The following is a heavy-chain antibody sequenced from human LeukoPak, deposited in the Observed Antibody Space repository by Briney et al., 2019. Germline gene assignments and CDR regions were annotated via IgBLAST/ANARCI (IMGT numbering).Heavy chain of an antibody. CDR1: GGSISSYY. Sequence: PSETLSLTRTVSGGSISSYYWSWIRQPPGKGLEWIGYIYYSGSTNYNPSLKSRVTISVDTSKNQFSLKLSSVTAADTAVYYCARDQGGNSFDYYYMDVWGKGTTVTVSS. CDR2: IYYSGST. D-gene: IGHD4-23*01. CDR3: ARDQGGNSFDYYYMDV. J-gene: IGHJ6*03. V-gene: IGHV4-59*01.